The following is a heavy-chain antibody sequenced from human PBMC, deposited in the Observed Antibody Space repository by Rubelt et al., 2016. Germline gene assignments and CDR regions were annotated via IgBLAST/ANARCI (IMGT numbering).Heavy chain of an antibody. CDR3: ARAAGYSSSWEPFAY. J-gene: IGHJ4*02. CDR1: GGSISSYY. V-gene: IGHV4-59*01. Sequence: QVQLQESGPGLVKPSETLSLTCTVSGGSISSYYWSWIRQPQGKGLEWIGDIYYSGSTNYNPSLKSRVTISVDTSTNQFSLKLSSVSAADTAVYYCARAAGYSSSWEPFAYWGQGTLVTVSS. D-gene: IGHD6-13*01. CDR2: IYYSGST.